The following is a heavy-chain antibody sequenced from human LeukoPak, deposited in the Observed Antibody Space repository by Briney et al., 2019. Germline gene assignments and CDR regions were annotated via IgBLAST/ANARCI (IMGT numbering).Heavy chain of an antibody. J-gene: IGHJ4*02. V-gene: IGHV4-59*01. D-gene: IGHD3-22*01. CDR1: GGSISSYY. CDR2: IYDSGST. CDR3: ARQSISGSSLSYFDY. Sequence: KSSGTLSLTYAVSGGSISSYYWSWIRQPPGKGLEWIGNIYDSGSTNYNPSLKSRVTISVDTSKNQYSLKLSSVTAADTAVYYCARQSISGSSLSYFDYWGQGTLVNVSS.